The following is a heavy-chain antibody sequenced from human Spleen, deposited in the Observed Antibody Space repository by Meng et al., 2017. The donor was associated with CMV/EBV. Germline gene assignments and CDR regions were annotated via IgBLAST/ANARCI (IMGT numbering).Heavy chain of an antibody. Sequence: SETLSLTCTVFGGSFNGYYWSWIRQPPGKGLEWIGEINHSGSTNSIPSLKSRVTMSIDTSKNQLSLKLTSVTAADTAVYFCARESLHSGGYYAFDFWGQGTLVTVSS. J-gene: IGHJ4*02. CDR1: GGSFNGYY. CDR3: ARESLHSGGYYAFDF. D-gene: IGHD3-22*01. V-gene: IGHV4-34*01. CDR2: INHSGST.